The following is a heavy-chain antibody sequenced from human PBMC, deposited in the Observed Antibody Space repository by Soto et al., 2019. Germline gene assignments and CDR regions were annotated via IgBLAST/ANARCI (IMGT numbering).Heavy chain of an antibody. CDR1: GYFISYHY. J-gene: IGHJ2*01. D-gene: IGHD2-15*01. V-gene: IGHV4-59*08. CDR2: VYHDGKT. CDR3: AGPKGIAPAVWYFDL. Sequence: QVQLQESGPGLVKPSETLSLTCTVSGYFISYHYWGWIRQPPGKGLEWIGSVYHDGKTDSSPSLKSRVTISLDTSKNQISLSLTSGTDADTAVYYCAGPKGIAPAVWYFDLWGRGTLVTVSS.